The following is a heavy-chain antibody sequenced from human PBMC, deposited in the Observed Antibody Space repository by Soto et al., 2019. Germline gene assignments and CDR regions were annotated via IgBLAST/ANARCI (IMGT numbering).Heavy chain of an antibody. V-gene: IGHV3-73*01. Sequence: GGSLRLSCAASGFTFSGSAMHWVRQTSGKGLEWIGLIRSKTNNYATVYGASVRGRFTISRDDSKNTAYLQMNSLKTEDTAVYYCSRPEGLSGTTAYWGPGTLVTVSS. CDR3: SRPEGLSGTTAY. CDR1: GFTFSGSA. D-gene: IGHD1-20*01. CDR2: IRSKTNNYAT. J-gene: IGHJ4*02.